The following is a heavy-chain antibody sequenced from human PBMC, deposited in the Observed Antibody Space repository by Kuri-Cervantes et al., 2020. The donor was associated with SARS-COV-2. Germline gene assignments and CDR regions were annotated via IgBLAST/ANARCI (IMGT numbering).Heavy chain of an antibody. J-gene: IGHJ4*02. CDR3: ATQSRGNY. Sequence: SETLSLTCTVSGGSISSSSYYWGWLRQPPGKGLEWIVSIYYSRSSYYNPSLKRRVTTSVDTSKNQYPLKLSSVTAADTAVYYCATQSRGNYWGQGTLVTVSS. V-gene: IGHV4-39*01. D-gene: IGHD3-16*01. CDR1: GGSISSSSYY. CDR2: IYYSRSS.